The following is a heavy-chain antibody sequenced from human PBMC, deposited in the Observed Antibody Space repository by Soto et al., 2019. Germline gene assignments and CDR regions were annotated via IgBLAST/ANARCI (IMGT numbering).Heavy chain of an antibody. CDR3: AKDHVAAAGIIQH. D-gene: IGHD6-13*01. Sequence: QVQLVESGGGVVQPGRSLRLSCAASGFTFSSYGMHWVRQAPGKGLEWVAVISYDGSNKYYADSVKGRFTISRDNSKNTLYLQMNSLRAEDTAVYYCAKDHVAAAGIIQHWGQGTLVTVSS. CDR1: GFTFSSYG. V-gene: IGHV3-30*18. CDR2: ISYDGSNK. J-gene: IGHJ1*01.